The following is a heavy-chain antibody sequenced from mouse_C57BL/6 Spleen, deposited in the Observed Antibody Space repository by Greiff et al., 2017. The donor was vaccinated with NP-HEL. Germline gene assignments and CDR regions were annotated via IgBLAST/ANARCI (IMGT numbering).Heavy chain of an antibody. CDR1: GYTFTSYW. CDR3: ARVITTVVAPYFDY. Sequence: VQLQQSGAELAKPGASVKLSCKASGYTFTSYWMHWVKQRPGQGLEWIGYINPSSGYTKYNQKFKDKATLTADKSSRTAYMQLSSLTYEDSAVYYCARVITTVVAPYFDYWGQGTTLTVSS. D-gene: IGHD1-1*01. CDR2: INPSSGYT. J-gene: IGHJ2*01. V-gene: IGHV1-7*01.